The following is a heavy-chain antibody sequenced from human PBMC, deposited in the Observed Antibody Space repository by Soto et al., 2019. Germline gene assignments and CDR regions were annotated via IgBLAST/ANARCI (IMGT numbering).Heavy chain of an antibody. CDR2: IYHSGST. J-gene: IGHJ4*02. D-gene: IGHD6-19*01. Sequence: SETLSLTCAVSGGSISSSNGWSWVRQPPGKGLEWIGEIYHSGSTNYNPSLKSRVTISVDKSKNQFSLKLSSVTAADTAVYYCARASRAVAGTTGELFYWGQGTLVTVSS. CDR3: ARASRAVAGTTGELFY. CDR1: GGSISSSNG. V-gene: IGHV4-4*02.